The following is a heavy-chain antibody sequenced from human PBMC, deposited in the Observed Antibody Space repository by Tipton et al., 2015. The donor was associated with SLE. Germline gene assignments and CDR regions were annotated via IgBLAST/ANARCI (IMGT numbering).Heavy chain of an antibody. D-gene: IGHD4-11*01. CDR1: GGSISSYY. Sequence: LRLSCTVSGGSISSYYWSWIRQPPGKGLEWIGYIYYTGSTSYNPSLKSRVTMSVDTSKNQFSLKLTSVTAADTAVYYCARHTSLQSYWYLDLWGRGTLVTVSS. CDR2: IYYTGST. J-gene: IGHJ2*01. CDR3: ARHTSLQSYWYLDL. V-gene: IGHV4-59*01.